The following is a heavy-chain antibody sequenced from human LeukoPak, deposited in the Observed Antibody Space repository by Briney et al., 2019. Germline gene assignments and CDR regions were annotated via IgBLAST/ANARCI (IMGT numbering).Heavy chain of an antibody. CDR2: IYCGTA. D-gene: IGHD3-16*01. V-gene: IGHV4-4*02. CDR3: ARGYYGGAVDS. J-gene: IGHJ4*02. CDR1: GDFITNPKW. Sequence: SVTLSLTCAVSGDFITNPKWWSWVRQPPGKGLEWLGEIYCGTANYNPSLGSRVTISVDNSKSQFSLKLKSVTAADTAVYYCARGYYGGAVDSWGQGILVIVSS.